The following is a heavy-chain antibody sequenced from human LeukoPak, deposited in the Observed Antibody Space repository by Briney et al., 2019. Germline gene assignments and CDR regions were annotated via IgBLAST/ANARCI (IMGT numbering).Heavy chain of an antibody. D-gene: IGHD4-23*01. J-gene: IGHJ4*02. CDR1: GFTFSSYA. CDR3: ATLPLTTLRWALDY. V-gene: IGHV3-30*04. Sequence: GRSLRLSCAASGFTFSSYAMHWVRQAPGKGLEWVAVISYDGSNKYYADSVKGRFTISRDNSKNTLYLQMNSLRAEDTAVYYCATLPLTTLRWALDYWGQGTPVTVSS. CDR2: ISYDGSNK.